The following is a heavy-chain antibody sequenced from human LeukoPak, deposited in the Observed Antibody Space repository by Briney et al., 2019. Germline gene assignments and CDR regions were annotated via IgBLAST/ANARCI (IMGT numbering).Heavy chain of an antibody. V-gene: IGHV4-39*07. J-gene: IGHJ4*02. D-gene: IGHD3-10*01. Sequence: SETLSLTCTVSGGSISSSSYYWGWIRQPPGKGLEWIGSIYYSGSTYYNPSLKSRVTISVDTSKNQFSLKLSSVTAADTAVYYCARPGGSGKAGIDYWGQGTLVTVSS. CDR2: IYYSGST. CDR1: GGSISSSSYY. CDR3: ARPGGSGKAGIDY.